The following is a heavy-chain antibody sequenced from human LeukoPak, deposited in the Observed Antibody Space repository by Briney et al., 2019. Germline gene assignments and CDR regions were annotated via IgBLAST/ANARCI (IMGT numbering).Heavy chain of an antibody. D-gene: IGHD4-11*01. CDR3: ARPTSSNYAGFFFDF. Sequence: SETLSLTCSVSGYSTSSGYYWAWIRLTPGKGLEWIGSIYHSGSLYYNPSLRSRVTISVDTSKNQFSLKVNSMTAADTAVYYCARPTSSNYAGFFFDFWSQGTLVTVSS. J-gene: IGHJ4*02. CDR2: IYHSGSL. CDR1: GYSTSSGYY. V-gene: IGHV4-38-2*02.